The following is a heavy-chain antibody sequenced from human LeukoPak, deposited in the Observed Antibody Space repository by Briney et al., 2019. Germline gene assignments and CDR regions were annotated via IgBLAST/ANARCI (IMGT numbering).Heavy chain of an antibody. D-gene: IGHD3-22*01. J-gene: IGHJ6*03. CDR2: IYPGDSDT. Sequence: GESLKISCKGSGYSFTSYWIGWVRQMPGKGLEWMGSIYPGDSDTRYSPSFQGQVTISADKSISTAYLQWSSLKASDTAMYYCASQKDYYDSSGLPRSGARYYYYMDVWGKGTTVTVSS. CDR3: ASQKDYYDSSGLPRSGARYYYYMDV. CDR1: GYSFTSYW. V-gene: IGHV5-51*01.